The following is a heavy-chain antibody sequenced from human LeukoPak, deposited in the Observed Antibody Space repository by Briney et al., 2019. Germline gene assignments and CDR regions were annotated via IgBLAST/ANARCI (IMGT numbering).Heavy chain of an antibody. D-gene: IGHD3-3*01. CDR2: IYYNGST. V-gene: IGHV4-39*01. Sequence: PSETLSLTCTVSGGSISSSSYYWGWIRQPPGKGLEWIGSIYYNGSTYYNPSLKGRVTISVDTSKNQFSLKLSSVTTADTAVYYCARQRGLDKTIFGVVMSWGQGTLVTVSS. J-gene: IGHJ5*02. CDR3: ARQRGLDKTIFGVVMS. CDR1: GGSISSSSYY.